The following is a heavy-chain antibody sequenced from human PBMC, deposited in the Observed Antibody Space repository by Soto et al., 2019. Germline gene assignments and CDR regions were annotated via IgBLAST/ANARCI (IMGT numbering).Heavy chain of an antibody. CDR1: GFILSDCA. D-gene: IGHD7-27*01. J-gene: IGHJ6*03. Sequence: ESGGGLVQPGGSQRLSCATSGFILSDCAMNWVRQAPGKGLEWVSYISSSSSVIDYADSVKGRFTVSRDNARNSLYLQMNSLRAEDTAVYYCARDLSWGSNWYYYMDVWGKGTTVTVSS. CDR2: ISSSSSVI. V-gene: IGHV3-48*01. CDR3: ARDLSWGSNWYYYMDV.